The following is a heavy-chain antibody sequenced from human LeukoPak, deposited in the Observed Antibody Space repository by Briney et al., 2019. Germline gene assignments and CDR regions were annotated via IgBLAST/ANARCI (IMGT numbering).Heavy chain of an antibody. J-gene: IGHJ6*03. Sequence: GASVKVSCKASGGTFSSYAISWVRQAPGQGLEWMGGIIPIFGTANYAQKFQGRVTMTRDMSTSTVYMELSSLRSEDTAVYYCARDGEYYDFWSGYYKYYYYYYMDVWGKGTTVTVSS. CDR2: IIPIFGTA. CDR3: ARDGEYYDFWSGYYKYYYYYYMDV. CDR1: GGTFSSYA. D-gene: IGHD3-3*01. V-gene: IGHV1-69*05.